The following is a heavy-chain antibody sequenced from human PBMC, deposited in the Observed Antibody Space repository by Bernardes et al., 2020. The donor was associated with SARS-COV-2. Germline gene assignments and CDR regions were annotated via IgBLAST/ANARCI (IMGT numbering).Heavy chain of an antibody. CDR2: IVVGSGNT. V-gene: IGHV1-58*01. CDR3: AADSVLRYFDWFRSYYYGMDV. D-gene: IGHD3-9*01. CDR1: GFTFTSSA. Sequence: SVKVSCKASGFTFTSSAVQWVRQARGQRLEWIGWIVVGSGNTNYAQKFQERVTITRDMSTSTAYMELSSLRSEDTAVYYCAADSVLRYFDWFRSYYYGMDVWGQGTTVTVSS. J-gene: IGHJ6*02.